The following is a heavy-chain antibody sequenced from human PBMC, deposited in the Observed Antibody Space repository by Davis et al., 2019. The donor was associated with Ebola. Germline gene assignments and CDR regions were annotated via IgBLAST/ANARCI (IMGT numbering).Heavy chain of an antibody. V-gene: IGHV3-9*01. D-gene: IGHD2-15*01. Sequence: GGSLRLSCAASGFTFDDYAMHWVRQPPGKGLEWVAGISWNSGSIGYADSVKGRFTISRDNAKNSLYLQMNSLRAEDTAVYYCARDAVGYCSGGSCYTGYYYYGMDVWGKGTTVTVSS. CDR2: ISWNSGSI. J-gene: IGHJ6*04. CDR1: GFTFDDYA. CDR3: ARDAVGYCSGGSCYTGYYYYGMDV.